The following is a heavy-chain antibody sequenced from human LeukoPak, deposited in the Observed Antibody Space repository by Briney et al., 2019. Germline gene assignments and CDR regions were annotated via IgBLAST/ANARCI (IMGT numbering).Heavy chain of an antibody. Sequence: GGSLRLSCAASGFTFSSYSMNWVRQAPGKGLEWVSYISSSSSTIYYADSVKGRFTISRDNSKNTLYLQMNSLRAEDTAVYYCAKEGTIFELYYYMDVWGKGTTVTVSS. CDR3: AKEGTIFELYYYMDV. CDR1: GFTFSSYS. D-gene: IGHD3-3*01. J-gene: IGHJ6*03. V-gene: IGHV3-48*01. CDR2: ISSSSSTI.